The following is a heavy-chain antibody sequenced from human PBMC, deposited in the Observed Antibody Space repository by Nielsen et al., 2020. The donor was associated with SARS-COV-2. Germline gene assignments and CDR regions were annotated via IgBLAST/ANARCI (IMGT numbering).Heavy chain of an antibody. D-gene: IGHD3-22*01. CDR2: ISSSSSYI. V-gene: IGHV3-21*01. J-gene: IGHJ4*02. Sequence: WIRQPPGKGLEWVSSISSSSSYIYYADSVKGRFTISRDNAKNSLYLQMNSLRAEDTAVYYCARDPADYYDSSGYYSDVGYFDYWGQGTLVTVS. CDR3: ARDPADYYDSSGYYSDVGYFDY.